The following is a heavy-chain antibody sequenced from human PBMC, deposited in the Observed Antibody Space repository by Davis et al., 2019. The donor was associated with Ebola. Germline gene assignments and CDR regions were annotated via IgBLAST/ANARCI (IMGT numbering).Heavy chain of an antibody. D-gene: IGHD6-13*01. CDR2: INPSGGST. V-gene: IGHV1-46*01. CDR3: ATVGRAAAAPYYYYYGMDV. J-gene: IGHJ6*02. Sequence: ASVKVSCKASGYTFTSYDINWVRQATGQGLEWMGIINPSGGSTTYAQKFQGRVTMTEDTSTDSAYMELSSLRSEDTAVYYCATVGRAAAAPYYYYYGMDVWGQGTTVTVSS. CDR1: GYTFTSYD.